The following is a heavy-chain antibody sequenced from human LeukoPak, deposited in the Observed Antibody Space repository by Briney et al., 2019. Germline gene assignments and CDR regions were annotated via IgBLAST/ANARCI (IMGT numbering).Heavy chain of an antibody. J-gene: IGHJ4*02. CDR3: ATVKKCGDCYNYFDY. V-gene: IGHV1-24*01. CDR2: FDPEDGET. CDR1: GYTLAELS. D-gene: IGHD2-21*02. Sequence: ASVEVAGKVSGYTLAELSMHWVRQAPGKGLEWMGVFDPEDGETIYAQKFQGRVTMTEDTSTATAYMELSSLRSEDTAVYYCATVKKCGDCYNYFDYWGQGTRSPSPQ.